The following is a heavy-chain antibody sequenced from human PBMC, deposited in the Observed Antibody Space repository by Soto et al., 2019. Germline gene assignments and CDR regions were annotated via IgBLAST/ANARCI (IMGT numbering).Heavy chain of an antibody. J-gene: IGHJ5*02. CDR3: ARDLEVAVAGA. D-gene: IGHD6-19*01. V-gene: IGHV3-30-3*01. Sequence: QVQLVESGGGVVQPGRSLRLSCAASGFTFSSYAMHWVRQAPGKGLEWVAVISYDGSKKYYADAVKGRFTISRDNSKNTLYLQMNSLRAEDTAGYYCARDLEVAVAGAWGQGTLVTVSS. CDR2: ISYDGSKK. CDR1: GFTFSSYA.